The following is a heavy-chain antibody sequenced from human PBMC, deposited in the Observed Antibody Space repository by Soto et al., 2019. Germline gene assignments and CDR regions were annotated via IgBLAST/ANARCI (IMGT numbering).Heavy chain of an antibody. CDR1: GFTVSSNY. V-gene: IGHV3-66*01. J-gene: IGHJ5*02. D-gene: IGHD2-15*01. Sequence: EVQLVESGGGLVQPGGSLRLSCAASGFTVSSNYMSWVRQAPGKGLEWVSVIYSGGSTYYADSVKGRFTISRDNSKNTLYLQMNSLRAEDTAVYYCARGRDSGRIVVVAARGWFDPWGQGTLVTVSS. CDR2: IYSGGST. CDR3: ARGRDSGRIVVVAARGWFDP.